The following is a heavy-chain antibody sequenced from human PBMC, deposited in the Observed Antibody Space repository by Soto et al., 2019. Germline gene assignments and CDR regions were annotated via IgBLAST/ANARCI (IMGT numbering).Heavy chain of an antibody. CDR2: ISAYNGNT. J-gene: IGHJ6*02. CDR1: GYTFTSYG. V-gene: IGHV1-18*01. CDR3: ARDIMPNRHTGIYYGMDV. D-gene: IGHD1-20*01. Sequence: ASVKVSCKASGYTFTSYGISWVRQAPGQGLEWMGWISAYNGNTNYAQKLQGRVTMTTDTSTSTAYMELRRLRSDDTAVYYCARDIMPNRHTGIYYGMDVWGQGTTVTVSS.